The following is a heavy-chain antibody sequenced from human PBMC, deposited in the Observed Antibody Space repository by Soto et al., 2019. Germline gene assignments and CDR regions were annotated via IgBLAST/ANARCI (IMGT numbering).Heavy chain of an antibody. CDR1: GGSISSGGYS. Sequence: SETLSLTCAVSGGSISSGGYSWSWIRQPPGKGLEWIGYMYHSGSTYYNPSLKSRVTISIDRSKNQFSLKLSSVTAADTAVYYCARAGDGYNRNWFDPWGQGTLVTVS. D-gene: IGHD5-12*01. V-gene: IGHV4-30-2*01. CDR3: ARAGDGYNRNWFDP. J-gene: IGHJ5*02. CDR2: MYHSGST.